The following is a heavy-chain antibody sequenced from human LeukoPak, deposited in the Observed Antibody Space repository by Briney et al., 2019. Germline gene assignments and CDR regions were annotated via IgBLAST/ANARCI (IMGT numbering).Heavy chain of an antibody. Sequence: PSETLSLTCTVSGGSISSSYWSWIRQPPGKGLEWIGYFYYSGSTNYNPSLESRVTISVDTSRTHLYLKLSSVTAADTAVYYCARSGGRDGYNFGYWGPGTLVTVSS. J-gene: IGHJ4*02. V-gene: IGHV4-59*08. CDR2: FYYSGST. CDR3: ARSGGRDGYNFGY. CDR1: GGSISSSY. D-gene: IGHD5-24*01.